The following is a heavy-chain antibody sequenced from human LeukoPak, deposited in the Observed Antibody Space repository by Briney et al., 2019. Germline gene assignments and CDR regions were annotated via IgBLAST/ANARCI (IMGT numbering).Heavy chain of an antibody. V-gene: IGHV3-11*06. CDR2: ISTNSGYT. CDR3: ARGYSSGSRLGY. Sequence: GGSLRLSCAASGFTFSDYYMSWIRQSPGKGLEWVSYISTNSGYTNYADSVKGRFTISRDNAKNSLYLQMNSLRAEDTAVYYCARGYSSGSRLGYWGQGTLVTVSS. CDR1: GFTFSDYY. J-gene: IGHJ4*02. D-gene: IGHD6-19*01.